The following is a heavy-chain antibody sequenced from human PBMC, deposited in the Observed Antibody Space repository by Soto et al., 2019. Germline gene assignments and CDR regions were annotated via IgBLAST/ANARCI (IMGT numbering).Heavy chain of an antibody. CDR3: ARSPRNYYALGSYSYFRH. CDR2: IYPGDSDT. J-gene: IGHJ1*01. V-gene: IGHV5-51*01. CDR1: GYGFANYW. D-gene: IGHD3-10*01. Sequence: GESLKISCKGSGYGFANYWIGWVRQMPGKGLEWMGIIYPGDSDTRYSPSFEGHVTISADKSISTAYMELSSLRSEDTAVYYCARSPRNYYALGSYSYFRHWGQGTLVTVSS.